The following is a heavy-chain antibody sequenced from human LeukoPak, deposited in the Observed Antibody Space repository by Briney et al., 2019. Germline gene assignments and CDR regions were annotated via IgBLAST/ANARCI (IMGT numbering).Heavy chain of an antibody. Sequence: PSETLSLTCTVSGGSLSSGSYYWSWIRQPAGRGLEWIGRIYTSGSTNYNPSLKSRVTISVDTSKNQFSLKLSAVTDADTAVYYCARETVVDDFWSGSTNHDAFDIWGQGTMVTVSS. V-gene: IGHV4-61*02. CDR1: GGSLSSGSYY. J-gene: IGHJ3*02. CDR3: ARETVVDDFWSGSTNHDAFDI. CDR2: IYTSGST. D-gene: IGHD3-3*01.